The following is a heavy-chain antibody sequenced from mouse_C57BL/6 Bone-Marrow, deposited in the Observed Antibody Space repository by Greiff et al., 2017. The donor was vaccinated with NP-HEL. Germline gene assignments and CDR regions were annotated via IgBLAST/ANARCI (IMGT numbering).Heavy chain of an antibody. V-gene: IGHV6-3*01. D-gene: IGHD2-5*01. J-gene: IGHJ4*01. CDR3: TGGYSNFYYAMDY. CDR2: IRLKSDNYAT. CDR1: GFTFSNYW. Sequence: EVKVEESGGGLVQPGGSMKLSCVASGFTFSNYWMNWVRQSPEKGLEWVAQIRLKSDNYATHYAESVKGRFTISRDDSKSSVYLQMNNLRAEDTGIYYCTGGYSNFYYAMDYWGQGTSVTVSS.